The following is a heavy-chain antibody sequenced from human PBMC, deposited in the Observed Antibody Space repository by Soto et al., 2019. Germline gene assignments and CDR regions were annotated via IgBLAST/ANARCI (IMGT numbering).Heavy chain of an antibody. V-gene: IGHV3-23*01. J-gene: IGHJ1*01. Sequence: GGSLRLSCAASGFTFSSYAMSWVRQAPGKGLEWVSAISGSGGSTYYADSVKGRFTISRDNSKNTLYLQMNSLRAEDTAVYYCAKGLLDYGDYTREEYFQHWSQGTLVTVSS. CDR1: GFTFSSYA. D-gene: IGHD4-17*01. CDR2: ISGSGGST. CDR3: AKGLLDYGDYTREEYFQH.